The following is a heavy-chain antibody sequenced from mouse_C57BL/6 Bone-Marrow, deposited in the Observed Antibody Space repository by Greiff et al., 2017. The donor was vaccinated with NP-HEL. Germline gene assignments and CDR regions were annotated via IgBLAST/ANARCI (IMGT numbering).Heavy chain of an antibody. Sequence: EVKLVESGGGLVQPGGSMKLSCAASGFTFSDAWMDWVRQSPEKGLEWVAEIRNKANNHATYYAESVKGRFNISRDESKSSVYVQMNSLRAEDTGIYYGNLYDYDDYYAMDYWGQGTSVTVSS. D-gene: IGHD2-4*01. CDR3: NLYDYDDYYAMDY. CDR2: IRNKANNHAT. J-gene: IGHJ4*01. CDR1: GFTFSDAW. V-gene: IGHV6-6*01.